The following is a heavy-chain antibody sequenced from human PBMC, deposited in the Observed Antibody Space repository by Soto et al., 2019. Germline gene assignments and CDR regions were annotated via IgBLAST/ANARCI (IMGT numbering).Heavy chain of an antibody. Sequence: PSGTLFLTLPFHWWSLPGFFWGWVRQPPGKGLEWIGEVKDGGSTNYSPSLRGRVSISADTSKNHFSLRLNSVTAADTAVYFCARGQEGIVATLWDQGALVTVSS. J-gene: IGHJ4*02. CDR1: WWSLPGFF. V-gene: IGHV4-34*01. CDR2: VKDGGST. D-gene: IGHD5-12*01. CDR3: ARGQEGIVATL.